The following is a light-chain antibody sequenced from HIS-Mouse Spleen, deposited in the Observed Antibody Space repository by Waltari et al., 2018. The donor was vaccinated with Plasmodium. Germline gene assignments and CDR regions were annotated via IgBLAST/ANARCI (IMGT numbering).Light chain of an antibody. CDR2: EDS. CDR3: YSTDSSGNHRV. J-gene: IGLJ3*02. CDR1: ALPPHY. Sequence: SYELPPPPSVSVSPGQTARLTCSGDALPPHYAYWYKQKSGQAPVLVIYEDSKRPSGIPERFSGSSSGTMATLTISGAQVEDEADYYCYSTDSSGNHRVFGGGTKLTVL. V-gene: IGLV3-10*01.